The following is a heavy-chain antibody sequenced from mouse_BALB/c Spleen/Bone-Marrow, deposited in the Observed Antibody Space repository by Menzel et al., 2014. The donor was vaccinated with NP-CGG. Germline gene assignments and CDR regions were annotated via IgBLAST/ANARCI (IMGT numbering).Heavy chain of an antibody. Sequence: EVQLQQSGAELVKPGASVKMSCKASGYTFTSYVMYWVKQKPGQGLEWIGYIDPYNDGTKYNEKFKGKATLTSDKSSSEANMRPSSLTSEDSAIYYCARRDYYGSSFYWYFDVWGAGTTVTVSS. CDR1: GYTFTSYV. CDR2: IDPYNDGT. D-gene: IGHD1-1*01. CDR3: ARRDYYGSSFYWYFDV. J-gene: IGHJ1*01. V-gene: IGHV1-14*01.